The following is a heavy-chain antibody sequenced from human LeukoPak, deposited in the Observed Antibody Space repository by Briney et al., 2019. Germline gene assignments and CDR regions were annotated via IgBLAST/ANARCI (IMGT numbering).Heavy chain of an antibody. CDR1: GGSISSHY. Sequence: SETLSLTCTVSGGSISSHYWSWIRQPPGKGLEWIGYIYYSGSTNYNPSLKSRVTISVDTSKNQFSLKLSSVTAADTAVYYCARGYSNQYYYYYYMDVWGKGTTVTVSS. J-gene: IGHJ6*03. CDR3: ARGYSNQYYYYYYMDV. D-gene: IGHD4-11*01. CDR2: IYYSGST. V-gene: IGHV4-59*11.